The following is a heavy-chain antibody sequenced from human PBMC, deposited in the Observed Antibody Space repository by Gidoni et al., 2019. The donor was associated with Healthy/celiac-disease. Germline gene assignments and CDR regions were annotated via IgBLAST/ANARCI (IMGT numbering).Heavy chain of an antibody. V-gene: IGHV1-3*01. D-gene: IGHD3-3*01. CDR1: GYTFTSYA. J-gene: IGHJ5*02. Sequence: QVQLVQSGAEVKKPGASVKVSCKASGYTFTSYAMHWVRQAPGQRLEWMGWINAGNGNTKYSQKFQGRVTITRDTSASTAYMELSSLRSEDTAVYYCARERVGLVLRPRGWFDPWGQGTLVTVSS. CDR3: ARERVGLVLRPRGWFDP. CDR2: INAGNGNT.